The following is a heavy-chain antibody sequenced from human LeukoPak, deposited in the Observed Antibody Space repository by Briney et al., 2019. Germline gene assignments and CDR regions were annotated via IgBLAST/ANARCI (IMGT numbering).Heavy chain of an antibody. D-gene: IGHD3-10*01. V-gene: IGHV1-46*01. CDR1: GYTFSNHY. J-gene: IGHJ4*02. CDR3: ARVQYYYGSGSYYFDY. CDR2: TDPSGGST. Sequence: ASVKVSCKASGYTFSNHYFNWVRQAPGQGLEWMGITDPSGGSTSYAQKFQGRVTMTRDMSASTVYMELSSLRSEDTAVYYCARVQYYYGSGSYYFDYWGQGTLVTVSS.